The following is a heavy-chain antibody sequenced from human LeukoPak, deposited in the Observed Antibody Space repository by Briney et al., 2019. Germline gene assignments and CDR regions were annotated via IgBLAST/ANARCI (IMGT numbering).Heavy chain of an antibody. D-gene: IGHD3-16*01. CDR3: ARPADSGENSYGPGFDY. Sequence: YPGGSLRLSCAASGFTFSSYAMHWVRQAPGKGLEWVTIISSDGSNKYYADSVKGRFTISRDNSKNTLYLQMDSLRAEDTAPYYCARPADSGENSYGPGFDYWGQGTLVTVSS. V-gene: IGHV3-30*04. J-gene: IGHJ4*02. CDR1: GFTFSSYA. CDR2: ISSDGSNK.